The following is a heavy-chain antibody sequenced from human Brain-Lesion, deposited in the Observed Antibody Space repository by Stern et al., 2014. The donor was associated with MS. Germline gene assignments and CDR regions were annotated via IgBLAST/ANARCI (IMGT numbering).Heavy chain of an antibody. D-gene: IGHD3-10*01. Sequence: VQLVESGAEVTNPPPPPTPPSTASGHTSTSYDVTWVRQAPGQGLEWMGWMNPDSGNIGYAQKFQGRVIMTRSTSISTAYMELTSLRSEDTAVYYCARRRQYYYGSGDYWGQGTLVTVSS. CDR2: MNPDSGNI. J-gene: IGHJ4*02. V-gene: IGHV1-8*01. CDR3: ARRRQYYYGSGDY. CDR1: GHTSTSYD.